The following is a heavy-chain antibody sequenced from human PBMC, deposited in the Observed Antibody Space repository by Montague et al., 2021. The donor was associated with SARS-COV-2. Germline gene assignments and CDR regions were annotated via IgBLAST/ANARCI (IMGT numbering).Heavy chain of an antibody. Sequence: QSGAEVKKPGESLRISCKGSGYSFTSYWISWVRQMPGKGLEWMGRIDPSDSYTNYSPSFQGHVTISADESISTAYLQWSGLKASDTAMYYCARHLYGSGSYLNWFDPWGQGTLVTVSS. J-gene: IGHJ5*02. CDR2: IDPSDSYT. V-gene: IGHV5-10-1*01. CDR1: GYSFTSYW. CDR3: ARHLYGSGSYLNWFDP. D-gene: IGHD3-10*01.